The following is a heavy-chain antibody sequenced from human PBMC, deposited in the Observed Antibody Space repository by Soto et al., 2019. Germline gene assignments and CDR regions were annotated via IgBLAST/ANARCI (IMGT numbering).Heavy chain of an antibody. J-gene: IGHJ5*02. Sequence: QVQLVQSGAEVKKPGSSVKVSCKASGGTFSSYAISWVRQAPGQGLEWMGGIIPIFGTANYAQKFQGRVTITADESTSTPYMELSSLRSEDTAVYYCARSGRRWGDPRNWFDPWGQGTLVTVSS. CDR1: GGTFSSYA. V-gene: IGHV1-69*01. CDR2: IIPIFGTA. D-gene: IGHD3-16*01. CDR3: ARSGRRWGDPRNWFDP.